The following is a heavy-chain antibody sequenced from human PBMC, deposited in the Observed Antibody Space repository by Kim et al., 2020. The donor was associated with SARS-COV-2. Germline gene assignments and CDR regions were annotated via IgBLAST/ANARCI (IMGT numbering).Heavy chain of an antibody. CDR3: ARGTGSSIGFYYYYGMDV. D-gene: IGHD6-6*01. Sequence: ASVKVSCKASGYTFTSYDINWVRQATGQGLEWMGWMNPNSGNTGYAQKFQGRVTMTRNTSISTAYMELSSLRSEDTAVYYCARGTGSSIGFYYYYGMDVWGQGTTVTVSS. CDR1: GYTFTSYD. V-gene: IGHV1-8*01. J-gene: IGHJ6*02. CDR2: MNPNSGNT.